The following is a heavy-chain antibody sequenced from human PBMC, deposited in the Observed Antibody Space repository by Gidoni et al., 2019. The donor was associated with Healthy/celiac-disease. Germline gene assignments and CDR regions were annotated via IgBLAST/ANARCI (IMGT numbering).Heavy chain of an antibody. CDR3: ARVRPPYCSGGSCYAEWFDP. Sequence: QVQLVQSGAEVKKPGDSLDVPCKASGYAFNAHYMTWVRPAPVQGLEWMGWINPNSGGTNYAQKLQGRVTMTRDTSISTAYMELSRLRSDDTAVYYCARVRPPYCSGGSCYAEWFDPWGQGTLVTVSS. V-gene: IGHV1-2*02. J-gene: IGHJ5*02. D-gene: IGHD2-15*01. CDR1: GYAFNAHY. CDR2: INPNSGGT.